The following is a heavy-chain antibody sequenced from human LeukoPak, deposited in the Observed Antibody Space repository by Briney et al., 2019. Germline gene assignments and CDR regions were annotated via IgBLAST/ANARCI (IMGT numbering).Heavy chain of an antibody. CDR2: IYYSGST. J-gene: IGHJ6*04. V-gene: IGHV4-59*01. CDR3: ARGPHYDILTGYYYGMDV. Sequence: SETLSLTCTVSGGSISSYYWSWIRQPPGKGLEWIGYIYYSGSTNYNPSLKSRVTISVDTSKNQFSLKPSSVTAADTAVYYCARGPHYDILTGYYYGMDVWGKGTTVTVSS. D-gene: IGHD3-9*01. CDR1: GGSISSYY.